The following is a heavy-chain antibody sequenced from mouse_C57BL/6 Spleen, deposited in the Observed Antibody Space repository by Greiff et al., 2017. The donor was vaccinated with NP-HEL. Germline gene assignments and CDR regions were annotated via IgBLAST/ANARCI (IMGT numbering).Heavy chain of an antibody. CDR2: IYPRSGNT. CDR3: ARRFITTVVATPHWYFDV. J-gene: IGHJ1*03. V-gene: IGHV1-81*01. CDR1: GYTFTSYG. Sequence: QVQLQQSGAELARPGASVKLSCKASGYTFTSYGISWVKQRTGQGLEWIGEIYPRSGNTYYNEKFKGKATLTADKSSSTAYMELRSLTSEDSAVYFWARRFITTVVATPHWYFDVWGTGTTVTVSS. D-gene: IGHD1-1*01.